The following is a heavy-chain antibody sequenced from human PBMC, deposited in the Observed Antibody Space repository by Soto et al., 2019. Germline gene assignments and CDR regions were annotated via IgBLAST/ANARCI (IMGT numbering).Heavy chain of an antibody. D-gene: IGHD5-12*01. CDR1: GITLNNSG. Sequence: QVQLVESGGGVVQPGRSLRLSCRVSGITLNNSGIHWVRQAPGKGLEWVAVISHDGSEQYYADSMKGRLNISRDNSKNTVNLQMNSLRGEDTAIYYCVKDRVPGAYGHYYGMDVWGQGTTVTVSS. CDR3: VKDRVPGAYGHYYGMDV. J-gene: IGHJ6*02. CDR2: ISHDGSEQ. V-gene: IGHV3-30*18.